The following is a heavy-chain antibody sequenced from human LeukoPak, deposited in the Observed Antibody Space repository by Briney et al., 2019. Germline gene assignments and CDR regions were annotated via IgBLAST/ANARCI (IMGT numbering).Heavy chain of an antibody. J-gene: IGHJ4*02. V-gene: IGHV1-8*01. D-gene: IGHD7-27*01. Sequence: ASVKVSCKASGYTFTSYDFNWVRQATGQRPEWMGWMSPNSGDTGYAQKFQDRVTMTRNTSISTAYMELSSLRSDDTAVYYCARGPPNWGYDYWGPGTLVTVS. CDR2: MSPNSGDT. CDR3: ARGPPNWGYDY. CDR1: GYTFTSYD.